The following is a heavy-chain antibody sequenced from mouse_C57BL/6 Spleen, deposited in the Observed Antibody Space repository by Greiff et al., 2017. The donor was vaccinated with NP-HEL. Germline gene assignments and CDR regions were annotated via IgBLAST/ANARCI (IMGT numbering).Heavy chain of an antibody. CDR2: IRNKANGYTT. D-gene: IGHD2-12*01. CDR1: GFTFTDYY. Sequence: EVMLVESGGGLVQPGGSLSLSCAASGFTFTDYYMSWVRQPPGKALEWLGFIRNKANGYTTEYSSSVKGRFTISRDNSQSILYLQMNALRAEDSDTYYCARPYSDFYFDYWGQGTTLTVSS. CDR3: ARPYSDFYFDY. J-gene: IGHJ2*01. V-gene: IGHV7-3*01.